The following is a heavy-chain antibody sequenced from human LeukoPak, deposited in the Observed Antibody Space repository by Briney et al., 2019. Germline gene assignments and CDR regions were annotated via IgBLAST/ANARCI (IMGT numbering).Heavy chain of an antibody. J-gene: IGHJ6*02. CDR2: ISSSSSTI. CDR3: ARVHYYDSSGYYGSYYYYGMDV. V-gene: IGHV3-48*01. D-gene: IGHD3-22*01. Sequence: GGSLRLSCTGSGFTVSSNYMNWVRQAPGKGLEWVSYISSSSSTIYYADSVKGRFTISRDNAKNSLYLQMNSLRAEDTAVYYCARVHYYDSSGYYGSYYYYGMDVWGQGTTVTVSS. CDR1: GFTVSSNY.